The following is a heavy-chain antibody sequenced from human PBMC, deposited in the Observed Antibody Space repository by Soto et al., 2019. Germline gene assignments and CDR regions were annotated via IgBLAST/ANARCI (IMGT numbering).Heavy chain of an antibody. D-gene: IGHD1-20*01. J-gene: IGHJ5*02. V-gene: IGHV4-30-4*01. CDR1: GGTISGGGCY. Sequence: SETLSVTCRVAGGTISGGGCYWSWIRQPPGKGLEWIGYIYYSGSTYYNPSLKSRVTISVDTSKHQPSLKRSSVTAADTAVYYCVRITGDRNWFDPWGQGTLASVSS. CDR2: IYYSGST. CDR3: VRITGDRNWFDP.